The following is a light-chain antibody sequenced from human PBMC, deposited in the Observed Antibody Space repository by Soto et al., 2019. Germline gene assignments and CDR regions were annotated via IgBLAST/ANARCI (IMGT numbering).Light chain of an antibody. CDR1: SSDVGGFEY. CDR3: GSITRSSTSV. Sequence: QSALSQPASVSGSPGRSITISCTGTSSDVGGFEYVSWNQHQPGKAPKLIIYDVTKRPSGVSNRFSGSKSGNTASLTISGIQAEDEGDYYCGSITRSSTSVFGTGTKVTVL. J-gene: IGLJ1*01. V-gene: IGLV2-14*01. CDR2: DVT.